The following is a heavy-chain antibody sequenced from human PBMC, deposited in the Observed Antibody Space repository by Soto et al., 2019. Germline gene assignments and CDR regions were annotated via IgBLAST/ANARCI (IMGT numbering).Heavy chain of an antibody. Sequence: QVQLVESGGGVVQPGKSLRLSCAASGFTFSSYGMHWVRQAPGKGLEWVALLSSDGSSRFYADSVKGRFTISRDNSENTLYPQMNSLRNDDTAVYYCAKDRNSFGYDSFVHWGQGTLVTVSS. CDR2: LSSDGSSR. CDR3: AKDRNSFGYDSFVH. J-gene: IGHJ4*02. CDR1: GFTFSSYG. V-gene: IGHV3-30*18. D-gene: IGHD3-16*01.